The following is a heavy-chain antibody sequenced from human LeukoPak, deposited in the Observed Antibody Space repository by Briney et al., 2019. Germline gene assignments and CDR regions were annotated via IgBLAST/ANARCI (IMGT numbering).Heavy chain of an antibody. V-gene: IGHV3-30*03. Sequence: GGSLRLSCAASGFTFSSYGMHWVRQAPGKGLEWVAVISYDGSNKYYADSVKGRFTISRDNSKNTLYLQMNSLRAEDTAVYYCARHLSGVTGYTYGRGIDYWGQGTLVTVSS. CDR2: ISYDGSNK. CDR1: GFTFSSYG. J-gene: IGHJ4*02. CDR3: ARHLSGVTGYTYGRGIDY. D-gene: IGHD5-18*01.